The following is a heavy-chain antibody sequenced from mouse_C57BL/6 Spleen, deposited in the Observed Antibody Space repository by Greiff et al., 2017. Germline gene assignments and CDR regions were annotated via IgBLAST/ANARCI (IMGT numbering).Heavy chain of an antibody. CDR2: ISSGSSTI. D-gene: IGHD1-1*01. CDR3: ARQKYYCSSYGYWYFDV. Sequence: EVKLVESGGGLVKPGGSLKLSCAASGFTFSDYGIHWVRQAPEKGLEWVAYISSGSSTIYYADTVKGRFTISRDNAKNTLFLHMTSLKSEDTAMYYCARQKYYCSSYGYWYFDVWGTGTTVTVSS. J-gene: IGHJ1*03. V-gene: IGHV5-17*01. CDR1: GFTFSDYG.